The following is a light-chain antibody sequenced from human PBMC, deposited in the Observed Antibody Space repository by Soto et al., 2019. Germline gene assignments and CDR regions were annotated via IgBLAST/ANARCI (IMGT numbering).Light chain of an antibody. CDR3: CSYAGNSEV. J-gene: IGLJ1*01. CDR2: EVT. V-gene: IGLV2-23*02. CDR1: SGDVGGYNL. Sequence: QSERNQPAYVNGAPGQSITIPCTGTSGDVGGYNLVSWYQQHPGKAPKLMIYEVTERPSGVSNRFSGSKSGNTASLTISGLQPDDEADYYCCSYAGNSEVFGTGTKVTVL.